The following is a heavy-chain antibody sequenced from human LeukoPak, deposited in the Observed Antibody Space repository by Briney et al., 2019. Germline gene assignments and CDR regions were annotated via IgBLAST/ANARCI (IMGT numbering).Heavy chain of an antibody. J-gene: IGHJ3*02. D-gene: IGHD5-24*01. Sequence: PSETLSLTCTASGGSISTYYWSWIRQPPGKGLEWIAYISYSGSTNYNPSLKSRVTISVDTSKNQFSLKLSSVTAADTAVYYCARPVEMATINDAFDIWGQGTLVTVSS. CDR3: ARPVEMATINDAFDI. CDR1: GGSISTYY. CDR2: ISYSGST. V-gene: IGHV4-59*08.